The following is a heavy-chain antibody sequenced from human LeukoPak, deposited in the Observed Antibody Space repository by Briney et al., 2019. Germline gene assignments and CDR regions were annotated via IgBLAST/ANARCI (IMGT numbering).Heavy chain of an antibody. V-gene: IGHV3-21*01. CDR1: GFTFSSYS. CDR2: ISSSSSYI. J-gene: IGHJ4*02. Sequence: GGSLRLSCAASGFTFSSYSMNWVRQAPGKGLEWFSSISSSSSYIDYADSVKGRFIISRDNAKNSLYLQMNSLRAEDTAVYYCARDSNYYGSGSYSYWGQGTLVTVSS. CDR3: ARDSNYYGSGSYSY. D-gene: IGHD3-10*01.